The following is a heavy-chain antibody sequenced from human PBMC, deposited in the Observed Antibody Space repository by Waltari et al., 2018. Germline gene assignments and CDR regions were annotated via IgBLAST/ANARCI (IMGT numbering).Heavy chain of an antibody. Sequence: EVQLVESGGGLVKPGGSLRLSCAASGFTFRSYSITWFRQAPGKGLEWVSSINSSSSYIYYADSVKGRFTISRDNAKNSLFLQMNSLRAEDTAVYYCARQEVETWGDWFDPWGQGTLVTVSS. CDR1: GFTFRSYS. J-gene: IGHJ5*02. CDR3: ARQEVETWGDWFDP. CDR2: INSSSSYI. V-gene: IGHV3-21*01. D-gene: IGHD3-16*01.